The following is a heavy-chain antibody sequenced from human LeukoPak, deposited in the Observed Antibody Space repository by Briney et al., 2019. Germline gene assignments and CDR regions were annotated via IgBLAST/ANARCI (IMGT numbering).Heavy chain of an antibody. J-gene: IGHJ4*02. Sequence: GGSLRLSCAASGITFSSSAMSWVRQAPGKGLEWVSAISNNGGYTYYADSVQGRFTISRDNSKSTLCLQMNSLRAEDTAVYYCAKQLGYCSDGSCYFPYWGQGTLVTVSS. V-gene: IGHV3-23*01. CDR1: GITFSSSA. CDR2: ISNNGGYT. CDR3: AKQLGYCSDGSCYFPY. D-gene: IGHD2-15*01.